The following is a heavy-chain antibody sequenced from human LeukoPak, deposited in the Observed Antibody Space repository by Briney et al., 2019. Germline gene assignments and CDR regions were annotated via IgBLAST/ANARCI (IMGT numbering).Heavy chain of an antibody. CDR2: ISSSDTTM. CDR3: ARGEDY. V-gene: IGHV3-48*02. J-gene: IGHJ4*02. CDR1: GFTFSGYS. Sequence: GGSLRLSCVASGFTFSGYSMNWVRQAPGKGLEWVSYISSSDTTMYYADSVKGRFTISRDNAKNSPYLQMNSLRDEDTAVYYCARGEDYWGQGTLVTVSS.